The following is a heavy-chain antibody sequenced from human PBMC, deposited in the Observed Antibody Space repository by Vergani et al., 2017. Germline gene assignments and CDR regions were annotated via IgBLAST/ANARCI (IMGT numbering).Heavy chain of an antibody. D-gene: IGHD1-1*01. J-gene: IGHJ3*01. CDR1: SHTFQTYG. V-gene: IGHV1-18*01. CDR2: IHPYTGHT. CDR3: ARVAPSNSEVTPTAFDV. Sequence: QVQLVQSGAELKKPGASVSVSCKGSSHTFQTYGISWVRQAPGKGLEWMAWIHPYTGHTIYAQKFQDSVTMTADTSTHTAYMGLRSLRSDDTAVYFCARVAPSNSEVTPTAFDVWGQGTMVTVSS.